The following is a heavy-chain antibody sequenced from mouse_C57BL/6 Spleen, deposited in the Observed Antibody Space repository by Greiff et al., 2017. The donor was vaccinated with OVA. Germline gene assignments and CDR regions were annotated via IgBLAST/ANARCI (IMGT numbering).Heavy chain of an antibody. D-gene: IGHD3-2*02. CDR1: GFTFSSYG. CDR3: AREETDQAKAWFAY. Sequence: EVKLVESGGDLVKPGGSLKLSCAASGFTFSSYGMSWVRQTPDKRLEWVATISSGGSYTYYPDSVKGRFTISRDNAKNTLYLQMSSLKSEDTAMYYCAREETDQAKAWFAYWGQGTLVTVSA. V-gene: IGHV5-6*01. J-gene: IGHJ3*01. CDR2: ISSGGSYT.